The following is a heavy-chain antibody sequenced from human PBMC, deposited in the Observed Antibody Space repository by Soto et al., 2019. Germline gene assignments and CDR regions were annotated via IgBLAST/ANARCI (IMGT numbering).Heavy chain of an antibody. CDR1: GGAISSGGYF. CDR2: IYHSGST. J-gene: IGHJ5*02. V-gene: IGHV4-30-2*01. Sequence: QLPLQESGAGLVKPAQTLSLTCAVSGGAISSGGYFWSWIRQPPGKGLEWIGYIYHSGSTYYNPSLKSRVPISVARSKNQFALKLSSVTAAATAVYYCARVPSPWGQGTLGTVS. CDR3: ARVPSP.